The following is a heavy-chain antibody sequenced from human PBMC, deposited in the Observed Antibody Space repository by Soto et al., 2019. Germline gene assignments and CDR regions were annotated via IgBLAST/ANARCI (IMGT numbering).Heavy chain of an antibody. CDR2: IYYSGST. D-gene: IGHD6-6*01. CDR1: GGSISSYY. CDR3: ARLDGSSDNDYYYGMDV. J-gene: IGHJ6*01. V-gene: IGHV4-59*08. Sequence: LSETLYLTCTVSGGSISSYYRSWLRQPAGKGLEWVGNIYYSGSTNYNPSLKSRVTISVDTSKNQFSLKLRSVTAADTAVYYCARLDGSSDNDYYYGMDVCGQGTTVTVSS.